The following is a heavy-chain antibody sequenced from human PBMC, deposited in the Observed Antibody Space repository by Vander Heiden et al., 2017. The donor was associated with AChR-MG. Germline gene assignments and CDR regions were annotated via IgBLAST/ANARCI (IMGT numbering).Heavy chain of an antibody. Sequence: SSYVISWVRQAPGQGLEWMGGIIPIFGTANYAQKFQGRVTITADESTSTAYMELSSLRSEDTAVYYCARGHTAMVRAEYFQHWGRAPWSPSPQ. CDR3: ARGHTAMVRAEYFQH. CDR1: SSYV. J-gene: IGHJ1*01. CDR2: IIPIFGTA. V-gene: IGHV1-69*01. D-gene: IGHD5-18*01.